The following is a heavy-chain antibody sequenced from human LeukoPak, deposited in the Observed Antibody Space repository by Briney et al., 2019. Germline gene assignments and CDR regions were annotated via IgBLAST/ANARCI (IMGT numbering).Heavy chain of an antibody. CDR1: GYTFISYY. J-gene: IGHJ3*02. V-gene: IGHV1-46*01. CDR3: ARDSGTVSDAFDI. Sequence: ASVKVSCKASGYTFISYYIHWVRQAPGQGLEWMGIINPIGGSTKYAQKFQGRVTMTRDTSTGTIYMELSSLRSEDTAVYFCARDSGTVSDAFDIWGEGTMVTVSS. D-gene: IGHD4-11*01. CDR2: INPIGGST.